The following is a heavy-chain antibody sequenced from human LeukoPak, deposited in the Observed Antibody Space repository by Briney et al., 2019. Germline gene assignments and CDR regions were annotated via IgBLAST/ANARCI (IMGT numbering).Heavy chain of an antibody. J-gene: IGHJ4*02. CDR1: GLTVSSNC. CDR3: ARRAGDYSHPYDY. CDR2: IYSGGNT. D-gene: IGHD3-22*01. Sequence: GGSLRLSCAASGLTVSSNCMSWVRQAPGKGLEGVSFIYSGGNTYYADSVKGRFTISRDNSKNTVHLQMNSLRAEDTAMYYCARRAGDYSHPYDYWGQGTLVTVSS. V-gene: IGHV3-53*01.